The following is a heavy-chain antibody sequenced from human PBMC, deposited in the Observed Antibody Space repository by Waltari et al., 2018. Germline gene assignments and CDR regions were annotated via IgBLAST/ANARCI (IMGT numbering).Heavy chain of an antibody. CDR3: AKDGIVGAATRS. Sequence: EVQLLESGGGLVQPGGSLRVSCAASGFPFSSVAMSWVRQTPGKGLEWVSAISGSGGATYYADSVKGRFTISRDNSKNTLYLQMNSLRAEDTAVYYCAKDGIVGAATRSWGQGTLVTVSS. CDR2: ISGSGGAT. D-gene: IGHD1-26*01. CDR1: GFPFSSVA. V-gene: IGHV3-23*01. J-gene: IGHJ4*02.